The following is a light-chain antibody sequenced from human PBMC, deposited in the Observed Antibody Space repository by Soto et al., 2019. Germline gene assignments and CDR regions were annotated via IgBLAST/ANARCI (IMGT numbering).Light chain of an antibody. CDR3: HPYGSSRT. J-gene: IGKJ1*01. CDR1: QSVSSSH. Sequence: IVLKQSPGTLSLYTGERATLSCRASQSVSSSHLAWYQQKPGQAPRLLIYGASSRATGIPDRFSGSGSGTDFTLTINRLEPEDFAVYYCHPYGSSRTFGQGSKVDIK. V-gene: IGKV3-20*01. CDR2: GAS.